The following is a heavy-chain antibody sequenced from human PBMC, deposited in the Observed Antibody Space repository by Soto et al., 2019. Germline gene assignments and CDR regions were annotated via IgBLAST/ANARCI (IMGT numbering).Heavy chain of an antibody. Sequence: SVKVSCKASGGTFSSYAISWVRQAPGQGLEWMGGIIPIFGTANYAQKFQGRVTITADESTSTAYMELSSLRSEDTAVYYCARATGDSSGWRTSDPYYYYGMDVWGQGTTVTVSS. D-gene: IGHD6-19*01. V-gene: IGHV1-69*13. CDR1: GGTFSSYA. J-gene: IGHJ6*02. CDR2: IIPIFGTA. CDR3: ARATGDSSGWRTSDPYYYYGMDV.